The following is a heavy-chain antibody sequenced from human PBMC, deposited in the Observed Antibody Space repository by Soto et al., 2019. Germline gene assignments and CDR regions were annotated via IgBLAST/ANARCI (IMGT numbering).Heavy chain of an antibody. V-gene: IGHV1-69*01. CDR2: IIPIFGTA. D-gene: IGHD2-15*01. CDR3: ARTVVVAAPHPFSYGMDV. J-gene: IGHJ6*02. Sequence: QVQLVQSGAEVKKPGSSVKVSCKASGGTFSSYAISWVRQAPGQGLEWMGGIIPIFGTANYAQKFQGRVTITADESTSTAYMELSSLRSEDTAVYYCARTVVVAAPHPFSYGMDVWGQGTTVTVS. CDR1: GGTFSSYA.